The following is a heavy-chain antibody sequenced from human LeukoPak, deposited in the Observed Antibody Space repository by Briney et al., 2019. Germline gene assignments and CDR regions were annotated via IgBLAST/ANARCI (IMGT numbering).Heavy chain of an antibody. CDR2: INSDGSST. J-gene: IGHJ4*02. V-gene: IGHV3-74*01. D-gene: IGHD3-22*01. CDR3: ARDYYDSSGYYFDY. Sequence: GGSLRLSCAASGFTFSSYWMHWVRQAPGKGLVWVSRINSDGSSTSYADSVKGRFTISRDNAKNTLYLQMNSLRAEDTAVYYCARDYYDSSGYYFDYWGQGPWSPSPQ. CDR1: GFTFSSYW.